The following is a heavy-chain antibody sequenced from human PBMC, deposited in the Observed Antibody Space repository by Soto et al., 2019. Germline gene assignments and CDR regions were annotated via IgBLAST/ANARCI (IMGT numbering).Heavy chain of an antibody. Sequence: SVKVSCKASGYTFTSYGISWVRQAPGQGLEWMGWISAYNGNTNYAQKLQGRVTMTTDTSTSTAYMELRSLRSDDTAVYYCARDASVEYSSSSWFHWFDPWGQGTLVTVSS. CDR3: ARDASVEYSSSSWFHWFDP. V-gene: IGHV1-18*01. CDR1: GYTFTSYG. CDR2: ISAYNGNT. D-gene: IGHD6-6*01. J-gene: IGHJ5*02.